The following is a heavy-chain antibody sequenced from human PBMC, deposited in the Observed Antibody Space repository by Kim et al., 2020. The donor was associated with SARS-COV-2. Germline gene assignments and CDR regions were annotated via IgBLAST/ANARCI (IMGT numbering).Heavy chain of an antibody. CDR2: HGGAT. V-gene: IGHV3-15*01. Sequence: HGGATDYAAPVKGRVTVSRDDSKNTVYLQMNSLKMEDTAVYYCTTHGANDPGGQGTLVTVSS. J-gene: IGHJ5*02. D-gene: IGHD1-26*01. CDR3: TTHGANDP.